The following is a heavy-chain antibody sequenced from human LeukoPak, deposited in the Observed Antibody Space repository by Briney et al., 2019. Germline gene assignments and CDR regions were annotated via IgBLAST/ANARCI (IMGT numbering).Heavy chain of an antibody. CDR1: GGSFSGYY. CDR3: ARVSPRIVGAIGDY. J-gene: IGHJ4*02. Sequence: PSETLSLTCAVYGGSFSGYYWSWIRQPPGKGLEWIGEINHSGSTNYNPSLKSRVTISVDTSKNQFSLKLSSVTAADTAVYYCARVSPRIVGAIGDYWGQGTLVTVSS. V-gene: IGHV4-34*01. D-gene: IGHD1-26*01. CDR2: INHSGST.